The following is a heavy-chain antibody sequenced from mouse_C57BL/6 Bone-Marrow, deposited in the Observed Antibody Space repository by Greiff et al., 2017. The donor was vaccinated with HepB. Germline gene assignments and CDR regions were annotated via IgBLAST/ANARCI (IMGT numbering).Heavy chain of an antibody. CDR2: INPGSGGT. CDR3: ARDPYYYGSSYVGYFDY. V-gene: IGHV1-54*01. Sequence: QVQLQQSGAELVRPGTSVKVSCKASGYAFTNYLIEWVKQRPGQGLEWIGVINPGSGGTNYNEKFKGKATLTADKSSSTAYMQLSSLTSEDSAVYFCARDPYYYGSSYVGYFDYWGQGTTLTVSS. CDR1: GYAFTNYL. D-gene: IGHD1-1*01. J-gene: IGHJ2*01.